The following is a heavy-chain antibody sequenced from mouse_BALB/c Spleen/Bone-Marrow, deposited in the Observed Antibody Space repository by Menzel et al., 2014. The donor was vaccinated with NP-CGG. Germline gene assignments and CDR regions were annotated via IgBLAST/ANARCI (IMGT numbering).Heavy chain of an antibody. CDR3: SRRGSTMITTGYAMDY. CDR2: ISSGGSYT. D-gene: IGHD2-4*01. CDR1: GFTFSNYG. V-gene: IGHV5-6*01. J-gene: IGHJ4*01. Sequence: EVKLQESGGDLVKPGGSLKLSCAASGFTFSNYGMSWVRQTPDKRLEWVATISSGGSYTYYPDSVKGRFTISRDNAKNTLYLQMSSLKSEDTATYYCSRRGSTMITTGYAMDYWGQGTSVTVSS.